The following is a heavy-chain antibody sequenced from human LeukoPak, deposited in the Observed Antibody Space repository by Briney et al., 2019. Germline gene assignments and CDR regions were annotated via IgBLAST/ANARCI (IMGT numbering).Heavy chain of an antibody. J-gene: IGHJ4*02. D-gene: IGHD2-15*01. V-gene: IGHV1-18*01. CDR3: ARLYCSGGSCYFH. CDR1: GYTFTSYG. CDR2: ISAYNGNT. Sequence: ASVKVSCKASGYTFTSYGISWVRQAPGQGLEWIGWISAYNGNTNYAQKLQGRVTMTTDTSTSTAYMELRSLRSEDTAVYYCARLYCSGGSCYFHWGQGTLVTVSS.